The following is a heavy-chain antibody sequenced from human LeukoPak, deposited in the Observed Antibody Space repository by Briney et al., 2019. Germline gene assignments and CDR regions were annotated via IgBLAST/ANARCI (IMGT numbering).Heavy chain of an antibody. D-gene: IGHD3-3*01. CDR2: IHYSGST. V-gene: IGHV4-59*08. J-gene: IGHJ4*02. CDR1: GGSISNSY. Sequence: SETLSLTCIVSGGSISNSYWSWIRQPPGKGLQWIGYIHYSGSTNYNPSLKSRVTISGDTSKNQFSLKLSSVTAADTAVYYCARTLYSRGFYTVDYWGQGTLVTVSS. CDR3: ARTLYSRGFYTVDY.